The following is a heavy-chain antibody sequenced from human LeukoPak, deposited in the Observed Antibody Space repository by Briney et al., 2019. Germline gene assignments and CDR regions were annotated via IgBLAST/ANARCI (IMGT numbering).Heavy chain of an antibody. CDR2: ISWNSGSI. Sequence: LPGGSLRLSCAASGFTFDDYAMHWVRQAPGKGLEWVSGISWNSGSIGYADSVKGRFTISRDNAKNSLYLQMNSLRAEDMALYYCARKGNAFDIWGQGTMVTVSS. J-gene: IGHJ3*02. V-gene: IGHV3-9*03. D-gene: IGHD3-10*01. CDR1: GFTFDDYA. CDR3: ARKGNAFDI.